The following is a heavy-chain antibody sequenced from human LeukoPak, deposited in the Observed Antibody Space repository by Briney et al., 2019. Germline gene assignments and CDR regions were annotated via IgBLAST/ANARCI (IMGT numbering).Heavy chain of an antibody. V-gene: IGHV1-2*02. Sequence: ASVKVSCKASGYTFTGYYMQWVRQAPGQGLEWMGWINPDSGGTNYAQKFQGRVTMTRDTSTGTVYMEVSSLRSEDTAVYYCARSDGRSGYYIFDFWGQGTLVTVSS. CDR3: ARSDGRSGYYIFDF. CDR1: GYTFTGYY. CDR2: INPDSGGT. J-gene: IGHJ4*02. D-gene: IGHD3-22*01.